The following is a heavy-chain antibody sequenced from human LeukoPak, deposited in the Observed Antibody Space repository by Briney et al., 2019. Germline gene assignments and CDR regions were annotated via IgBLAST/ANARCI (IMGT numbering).Heavy chain of an antibody. Sequence: GGSLRLSCAASGFTFSSYEMNWVRQAPGKGLEWVSYISSSGSTIYYADSVKGQFTISRDNAKNSLYLQMNSLRAEHTAVYYCARVEYYYDSSGYYYFDYWGQGTLVTVSS. J-gene: IGHJ4*02. V-gene: IGHV3-48*03. D-gene: IGHD3-22*01. CDR2: ISSSGSTI. CDR1: GFTFSSYE. CDR3: ARVEYYYDSSGYYYFDY.